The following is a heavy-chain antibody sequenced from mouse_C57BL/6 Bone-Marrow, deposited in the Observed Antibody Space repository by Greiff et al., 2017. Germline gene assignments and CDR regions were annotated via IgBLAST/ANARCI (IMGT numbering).Heavy chain of an antibody. CDR1: GYTFTSYG. Sequence: VQLQQSGAELARPGASVKLSCKASGYTFTSYGISWVKQRTGQGLEWIGEIYPRSGNTSYNETFTGKATLTADKSSSTAYMGLRILTSEASAVYCCARPVYYFDYWGQGTTLTVSS. CDR2: IYPRSGNT. V-gene: IGHV1-81*01. CDR3: ARPVYYFDY. J-gene: IGHJ2*01.